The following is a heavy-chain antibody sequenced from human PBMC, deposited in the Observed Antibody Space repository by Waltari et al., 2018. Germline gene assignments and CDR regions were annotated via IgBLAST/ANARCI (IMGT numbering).Heavy chain of an antibody. J-gene: IGHJ6*03. CDR2: ISSSSSTI. Sequence: EVQLVESGGGLVQPGGSLRLSCAASGFTFSSYSMNWVRQAPGKWLEWVSYISSSSSTIYYADSVKGRFTISRDNAKNSLYLQMNSLRAEDTAVYYCARRTYYYMDVWGKGTTVTISS. CDR3: ARRTYYYMDV. CDR1: GFTFSSYS. V-gene: IGHV3-48*04.